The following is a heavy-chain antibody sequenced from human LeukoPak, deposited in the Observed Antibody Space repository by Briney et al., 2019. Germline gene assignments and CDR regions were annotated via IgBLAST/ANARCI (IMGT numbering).Heavy chain of an antibody. CDR3: ARVGWGYSSSWYGYYYYMDV. CDR2: IYYSGST. Sequence: GSLRLSCAASGFTFSSYAMSWVRQPPGKGLEWIGYIYYSGSTNYNPSLKSRVTISVDTSKNQFSLKLSSVTAADTAVYYCARVGWGYSSSWYGYYYYMDVWGKGTTVTVSS. CDR1: GFTFSSYA. V-gene: IGHV4-59*01. D-gene: IGHD6-13*01. J-gene: IGHJ6*03.